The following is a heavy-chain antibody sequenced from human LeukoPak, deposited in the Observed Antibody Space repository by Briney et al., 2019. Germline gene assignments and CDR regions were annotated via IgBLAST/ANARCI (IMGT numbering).Heavy chain of an antibody. CDR1: GGSISSGGYY. Sequence: SETLSLTCTVSGGSISSGGYYWSWIRQHPGKGLEWIGYIYYSGSTYYNPSLKSRVTISVDTTKNQFCLELSFVTAAGTAVYYFARTHQLLQDFDYWGQGTLVTVSS. V-gene: IGHV4-31*03. D-gene: IGHD2-2*01. CDR2: IYYSGST. J-gene: IGHJ4*02. CDR3: ARTHQLLQDFDY.